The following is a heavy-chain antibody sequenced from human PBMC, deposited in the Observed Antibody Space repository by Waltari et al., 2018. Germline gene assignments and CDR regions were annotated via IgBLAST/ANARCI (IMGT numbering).Heavy chain of an antibody. J-gene: IGHJ6*03. CDR1: GGSISSYY. Sequence: QVQLQESGPGLVKPSETLSLTCTVSGGSISSYYWSWIRQPPGKGLEWIGYIYYSGSTNYNPSLKSRVTISVDTSKNQFSLKLSSVTAADTAVYYCARGIVVVPGNHYYMDVWGKGTTVTISS. D-gene: IGHD2-2*01. CDR2: IYYSGST. CDR3: ARGIVVVPGNHYYMDV. V-gene: IGHV4-59*01.